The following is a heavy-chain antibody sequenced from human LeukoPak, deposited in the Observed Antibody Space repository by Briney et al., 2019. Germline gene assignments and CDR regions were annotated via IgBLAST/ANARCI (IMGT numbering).Heavy chain of an antibody. CDR3: GRVDWLSHGMDV. V-gene: IGHV5-10-1*01. Sequence: KNGESLKISGQGSAYTFNNYWITGVRQMPGKGLEWMGKIDPRGSYTNYSTSFQGHVTISLAKSISPAYLQWSSLKAADTAMYYCGRVDWLSHGMDVWGQGTTVTVSS. D-gene: IGHD3-9*01. CDR1: AYTFNNYW. CDR2: IDPRGSYT. J-gene: IGHJ6*02.